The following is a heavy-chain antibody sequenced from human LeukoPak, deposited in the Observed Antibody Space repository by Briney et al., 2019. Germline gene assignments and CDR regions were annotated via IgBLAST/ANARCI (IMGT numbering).Heavy chain of an antibody. CDR1: VYTFTVYY. J-gene: IGHJ3*01. D-gene: IGHD1-1*01. CDR2: INPTSGGT. V-gene: IGHV1-2*02. CDR3: AREFRTTAWSYDAFDL. Sequence: ASVKVSCKASVYTFTVYYIHWVRQAPGQGLEWVGWINPTSGGTNYAQKFQDRVTMTRDTSNNSSYMEVSRLKSDDTAVYYCAREFRTTAWSYDAFDLWGQGTMVTVSS.